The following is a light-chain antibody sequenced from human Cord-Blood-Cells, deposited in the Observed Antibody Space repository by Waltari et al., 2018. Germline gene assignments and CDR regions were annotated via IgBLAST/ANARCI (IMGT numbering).Light chain of an antibody. CDR1: SSTLGSSY. J-gene: IGLJ2*01. CDR3: AAWDDSLSGRV. V-gene: IGLV1-47*01. CDR2: RNH. Sequence: QSLLTQPPSPSGTPGQKVTISCSGSSSTLGSSYVYWYTQLPGTAPKLLIYRNHQRPSGGPDRCSGSKTGTSASLAISGLRSEDEADYYWAAWDDSLSGRVFGGGTKLAVL.